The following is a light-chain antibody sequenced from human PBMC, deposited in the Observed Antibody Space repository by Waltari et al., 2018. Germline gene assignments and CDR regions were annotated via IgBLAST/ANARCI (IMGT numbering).Light chain of an antibody. CDR3: QQLNSYPLT. V-gene: IGKV1-5*03. Sequence: DIQMTQSPSTLSASVGDRVTITCRASQTVSTWLAWYQQKPGKAPKLLIYKTSILESGVPSRFSGSGSGTDFTLTISRLQPEDFATYYCQQLNSYPLTFGGGTKVEIK. J-gene: IGKJ4*01. CDR2: KTS. CDR1: QTVSTW.